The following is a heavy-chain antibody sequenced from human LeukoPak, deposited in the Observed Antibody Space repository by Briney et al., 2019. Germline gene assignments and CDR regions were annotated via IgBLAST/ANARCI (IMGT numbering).Heavy chain of an antibody. CDR3: ARVLGCAAFDY. J-gene: IGHJ4*02. V-gene: IGHV4-4*07. CDR2: IYSSGST. D-gene: IGHD2-15*01. Sequence: PSETLSLTCTVSGGSMSSFYWSWFRQPAGKELEWIGRIYSSGSTNYNPSLKSRVTMSVDTSKKQFSLKLNSVTAADTAVYYCARVLGCAAFDYWGQGTLVTVSS. CDR1: GGSMSSFY.